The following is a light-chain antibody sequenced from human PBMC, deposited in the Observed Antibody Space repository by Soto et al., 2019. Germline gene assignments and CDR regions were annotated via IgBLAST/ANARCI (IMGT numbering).Light chain of an antibody. Sequence: QSVLTQPPSVSAAPGQKVTISCSGSSSNIGNNYVSWYQQLPGTAPKLLIYDNNKRPSGITDRFSGSKSGTSATLGITGLQTGDEDDDYCGTWDSSLSAVVFGGGTKLTVL. V-gene: IGLV1-51*01. CDR1: SSNIGNNY. CDR2: DNN. CDR3: GTWDSSLSAVV. J-gene: IGLJ2*01.